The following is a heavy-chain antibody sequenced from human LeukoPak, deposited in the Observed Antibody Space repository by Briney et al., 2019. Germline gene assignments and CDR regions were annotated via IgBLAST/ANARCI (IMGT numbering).Heavy chain of an antibody. D-gene: IGHD3-22*01. Sequence: SETLSLTCAVSGGSIRNSSFYWGWIRQPPGKGLEWIASIYNSGTTYYNPSLKSRITISVDTSKNQFSLKLSSVTAADTAVYYCARRVSDPLKVDYWGQGTLVTVSS. V-gene: IGHV4-39*01. CDR2: IYNSGTT. CDR3: ARRVSDPLKVDY. CDR1: GGSIRNSSFY. J-gene: IGHJ4*02.